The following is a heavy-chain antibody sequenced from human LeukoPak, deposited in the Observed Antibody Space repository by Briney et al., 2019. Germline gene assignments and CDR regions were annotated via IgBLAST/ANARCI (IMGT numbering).Heavy chain of an antibody. V-gene: IGHV3-53*04. Sequence: GGSLRLSSVVSGFTVSSNYMSWVRQAPGKGLEWVSVIYSGGSTYYADSVKGRFTISRHNYKNTVYLQMKSLRAEDTAVYYCARVGLSDYELPDWFDPWGQGTLVTVSS. CDR1: GFTVSSNY. CDR3: ARVGLSDYELPDWFDP. J-gene: IGHJ5*02. D-gene: IGHD5-12*01. CDR2: IYSGGST.